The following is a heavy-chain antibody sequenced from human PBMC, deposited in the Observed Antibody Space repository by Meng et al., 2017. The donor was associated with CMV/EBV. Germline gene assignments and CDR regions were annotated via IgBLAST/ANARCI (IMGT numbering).Heavy chain of an antibody. V-gene: IGHV3-30*04. Sequence: CAASGFTFSSYAMHWVRQAAGKGLEWVAVISYEGSNKYYADSVKGRFTISRDNSKNTLYLQMNSMRAEDTAVYYCARGLSGSYFDYWGQGTLVTVSS. CDR3: ARGLSGSYFDY. J-gene: IGHJ4*02. CDR2: ISYEGSNK. CDR1: GFTFSSYA. D-gene: IGHD1-26*01.